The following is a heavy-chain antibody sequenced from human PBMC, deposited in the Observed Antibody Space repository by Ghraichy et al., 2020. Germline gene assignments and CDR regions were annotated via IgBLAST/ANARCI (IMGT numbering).Heavy chain of an antibody. D-gene: IGHD3-16*01. J-gene: IGHJ4*02. Sequence: GGSLRLSCAASGFTFSSYAMSWVRQAPGKGLEWVSAISGSGGSTYYADSVKGRFTISRDNSKNTLYLQMNSLRAEDTAVYYCAKDLGAIMITFGGVRGKKPPTDFDYWGQGTLVTVSS. CDR1: GFTFSSYA. CDR3: AKDLGAIMITFGGVRGKKPPTDFDY. CDR2: ISGSGGST. V-gene: IGHV3-23*01.